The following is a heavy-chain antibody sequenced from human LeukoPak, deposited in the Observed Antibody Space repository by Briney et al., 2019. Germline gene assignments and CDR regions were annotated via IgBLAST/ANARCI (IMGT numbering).Heavy chain of an antibody. V-gene: IGHV1-18*01. CDR1: GGTFSSYA. J-gene: IGHJ4*02. CDR3: TKGGAMVATIYY. D-gene: IGHD5-12*01. CDR2: ISAYNGRT. Sequence: ASVKVSCMASGGTFSSYAISWVRQAPGQGLEWVGWISAYNGRTNYAQKFQGRVTMTIDTSTTTAYMDLRSLTSDDTAMYYCTKGGAMVATIYYWGQGTLVTVSS.